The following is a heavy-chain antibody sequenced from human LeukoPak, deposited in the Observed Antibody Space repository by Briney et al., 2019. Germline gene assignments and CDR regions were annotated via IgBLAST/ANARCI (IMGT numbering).Heavy chain of an antibody. J-gene: IGHJ6*02. V-gene: IGHV3-7*03. Sequence: PGGSLRLSCAASGFTFSSYWMSWVRQAPGKGLEWVASINHNGNVNYYVDSVKGRFTIFRDNAKNSLYLQMSNLRAEDTAVYFCARGGGLDVWGQGATVTVSS. D-gene: IGHD3-16*01. CDR1: GFTFSSYW. CDR3: ARGGGLDV. CDR2: INHNGNVN.